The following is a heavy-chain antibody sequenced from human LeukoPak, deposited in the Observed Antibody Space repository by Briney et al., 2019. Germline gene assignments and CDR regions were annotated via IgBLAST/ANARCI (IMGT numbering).Heavy chain of an antibody. J-gene: IGHJ4*02. CDR1: GFTFSNYW. CDR3: AKDVADTAMAIDY. CDR2: IKSDGSST. V-gene: IGHV3-74*01. D-gene: IGHD5-18*01. Sequence: PGGSLRLSCAASGFTFSNYWMHWVRQAPGEALMWVSRIKSDGSSTTYADSEKGRFTISRDNAKNSLYLQMNSLRAEDTALYYCAKDVADTAMAIDYWGQGTLVTVSS.